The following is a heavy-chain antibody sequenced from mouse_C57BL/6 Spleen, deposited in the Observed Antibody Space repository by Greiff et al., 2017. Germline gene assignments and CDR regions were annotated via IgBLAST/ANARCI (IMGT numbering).Heavy chain of an antibody. V-gene: IGHV1-52*01. J-gene: IGHJ4*01. Sequence: QVQLQQPGAELVRPGSSVKLSCKASGYTFTSYWMHWVKQRPIQGLEWIGNIDPSDSETHYNQKFKDKATLTVDKSSSTAYMQLSSLTSEDSAVYYCARRYYGYDGGYYYAMDYWGQGTSVTVSS. D-gene: IGHD2-2*01. CDR3: ARRYYGYDGGYYYAMDY. CDR1: GYTFTSYW. CDR2: IDPSDSET.